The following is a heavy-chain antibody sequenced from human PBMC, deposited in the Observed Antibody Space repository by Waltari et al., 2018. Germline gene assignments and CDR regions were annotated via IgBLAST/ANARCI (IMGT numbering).Heavy chain of an antibody. V-gene: IGHV1-2*02. CDR1: GYTFTGYY. J-gene: IGHJ4*02. CDR2: INPNRGGT. CDR3: ARFTGYCSSTRCYYFDY. Sequence: QVQLVQSGAEVKKPGASVKVSCKASGYTFTGYYMHGVRQSPGQGLEWMGWINPNRGGTNYAQKFKGRVTMTRETSISTAYMELSRLRSDDTAVYYCARFTGYCSSTRCYYFDYWGQGTLVTVSS. D-gene: IGHD2-2*01.